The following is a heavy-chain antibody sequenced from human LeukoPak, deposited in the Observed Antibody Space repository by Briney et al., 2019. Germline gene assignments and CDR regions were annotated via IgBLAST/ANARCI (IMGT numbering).Heavy chain of an antibody. CDR1: GGSISSSSYY. D-gene: IGHD6-6*01. V-gene: IGHV4-39*01. J-gene: IGHJ4*02. CDR3: ARRGYSSSDHFDY. CDR2: IYYSGST. Sequence: SETLSLTCTVSGGSISSSSYYWGWIRQPPGKGLEWIGSIYYSGSTYYNPSLKSRVTISVDTSKNQFSLKLSSVTAADTAVYYCARRGYSSSDHFDYWGQGTLVTVSS.